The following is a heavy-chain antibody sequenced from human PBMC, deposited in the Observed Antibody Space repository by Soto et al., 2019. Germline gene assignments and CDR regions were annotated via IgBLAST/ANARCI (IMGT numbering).Heavy chain of an antibody. CDR3: ARELFSGGESSTWYAGWFDP. CDR2: ITPILDIA. V-gene: IGHV1-69*04. D-gene: IGHD6-13*01. CDR1: GGTFNIYA. Sequence: QVQLVQSGAEVKKAGSSVKVSCKASGGTFNIYAFNWVRQAPGQGLEWMGRITPILDIANYAQKFQGRVTITADKSTNTAYMELSSLRYEDTAVYYCARELFSGGESSTWYAGWFDPWGQGTLVTVSS. J-gene: IGHJ5*02.